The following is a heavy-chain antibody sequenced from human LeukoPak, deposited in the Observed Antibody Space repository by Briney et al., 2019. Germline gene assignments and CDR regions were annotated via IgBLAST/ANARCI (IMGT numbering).Heavy chain of an antibody. Sequence: ASVKVSCKASGYTFTSYGISWVRQAPGQGLEWMGWISAYNGNTNYAQKLQGRVTMTTDTSTSTAYMGLRSLRSDDTAVYYCARGGPPYYYDSSGYYSDYWGQGTLVTVSS. CDR2: ISAYNGNT. CDR1: GYTFTSYG. D-gene: IGHD3-22*01. J-gene: IGHJ4*02. CDR3: ARGGPPYYYDSSGYYSDY. V-gene: IGHV1-18*01.